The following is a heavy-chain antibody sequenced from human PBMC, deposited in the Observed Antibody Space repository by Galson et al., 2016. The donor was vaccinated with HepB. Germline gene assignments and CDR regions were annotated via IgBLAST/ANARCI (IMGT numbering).Heavy chain of an antibody. CDR1: GFTLSNYW. V-gene: IGHV3-74*01. Sequence: SLRLSCAASGFTLSNYWMHWVRQAPGKGLVWVSRITSDGSSTTYAESVKGRFTISRDNSRDTLFLQMNSLTVDDTAVYYCAKDAKRMTSGNGGTYDSWGQGTLVTVSS. D-gene: IGHD4-23*01. CDR3: AKDAKRMTSGNGGTYDS. CDR2: ITSDGSST. J-gene: IGHJ4*02.